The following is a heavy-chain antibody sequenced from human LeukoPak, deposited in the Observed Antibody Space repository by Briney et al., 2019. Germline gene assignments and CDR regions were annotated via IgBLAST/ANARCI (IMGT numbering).Heavy chain of an antibody. V-gene: IGHV4-34*01. CDR3: ARMGVADPLDY. CDR2: INHSGST. CDR1: GGSFSGYY. J-gene: IGHJ4*02. Sequence: ETLSLTCAVYGGSFSGYYWSWIRQPPGKGLEWIGEINHSGSTNYNPSLKSRVTISVDTSKNQFSLKLSSVTAADTAVYYCARMGVADPLDYWGQGTLVTVSS. D-gene: IGHD6-19*01.